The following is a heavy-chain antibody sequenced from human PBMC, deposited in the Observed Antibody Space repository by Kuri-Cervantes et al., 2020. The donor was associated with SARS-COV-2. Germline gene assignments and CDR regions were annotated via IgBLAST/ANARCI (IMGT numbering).Heavy chain of an antibody. Sequence: SETLSLTCTVSGGSISSYYWSWIRQPAGKGLGWIGRIYTSGSTNYNPSLKSRVTMSVDTSKNQFSLKLSSVTAADTAVYYCARAQDYYDSSGSITLFDYWGQGTLVTVSS. V-gene: IGHV4-4*07. CDR3: ARAQDYYDSSGSITLFDY. CDR2: IYTSGST. D-gene: IGHD3-22*01. CDR1: GGSISSYY. J-gene: IGHJ4*02.